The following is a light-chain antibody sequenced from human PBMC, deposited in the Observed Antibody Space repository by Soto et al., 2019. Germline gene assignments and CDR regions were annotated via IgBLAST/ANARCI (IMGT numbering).Light chain of an antibody. J-gene: IGLJ1*01. CDR3: SSYTSSSTLEV. Sequence: QSALTQPASVSGSPGQSITISCTGTSSDAGGYNYVSWCQQHPGKAPKLMIYEVSNRPSGVSNRFSGSKSGNTASLTISGLQAEDEADYYCSSYTSSSTLEVFGTGTKVTVL. V-gene: IGLV2-14*01. CDR2: EVS. CDR1: SSDAGGYNY.